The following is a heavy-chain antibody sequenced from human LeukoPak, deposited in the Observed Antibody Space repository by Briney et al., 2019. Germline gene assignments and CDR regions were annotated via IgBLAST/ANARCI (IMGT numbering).Heavy chain of an antibody. V-gene: IGHV4-4*02. Sequence: SETLSLTCAVSGGSISSSNWWSWVRQPPGKGLEWIGEIYHSGSTNYNPSLKSRVTISVDKSKNQFSLKLSSVTAADTAVYYCARLVYGDYFGGLIAFDIWGQGTMVTVSS. J-gene: IGHJ3*02. CDR3: ARLVYGDYFGGLIAFDI. D-gene: IGHD4-17*01. CDR1: GGSISSSNW. CDR2: IYHSGST.